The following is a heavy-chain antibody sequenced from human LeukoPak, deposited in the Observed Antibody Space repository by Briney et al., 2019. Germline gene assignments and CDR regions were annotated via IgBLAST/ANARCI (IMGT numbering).Heavy chain of an antibody. CDR2: LSGSGDST. CDR1: GFTFRSYA. D-gene: IGHD3-10*01. CDR3: AKDRLLLARGVIDAFDI. V-gene: IGHV3-23*01. J-gene: IGHJ3*02. Sequence: PGGSLRLSCAASGFTFRSYAMSWVRQAPGKGLEWVSALSGSGDSTYYADSVKGRFTISRDNSKNTLYLQMNSLRAEDTAVYYCAKDRLLLARGVIDAFDIWGQGTMVTVSS.